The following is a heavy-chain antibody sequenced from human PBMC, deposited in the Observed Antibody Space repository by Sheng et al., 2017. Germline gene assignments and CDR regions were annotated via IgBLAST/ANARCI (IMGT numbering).Heavy chain of an antibody. J-gene: IGHJ3*02. CDR2: IIPILGIA. CDR3: ARADSSPSDAAFDI. D-gene: IGHD3-22*01. V-gene: IGHV1-69*02. CDR1: GGTFSSYT. Sequence: QVQLVQSGAEVKKPGSSVKVSCKASGGTFSSYTISWVRQAPGQGLEWMGRIIPILGIANYAQKFQGRVTITADKSTSTAYMELSSLRSEDTAVYYCARADSSPSDAAFDIWGQGTMVTVSS.